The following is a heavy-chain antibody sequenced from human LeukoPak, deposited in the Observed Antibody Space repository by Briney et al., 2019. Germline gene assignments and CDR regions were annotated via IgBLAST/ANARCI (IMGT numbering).Heavy chain of an antibody. J-gene: IGHJ6*02. CDR3: AYVPGYSGSCDYYYYGMDV. CDR1: GGTSSSYA. V-gene: IGHV1-69*13. Sequence: ASVKVSCKASGGTSSSYAISWVRQAPGQGLEWVGGIIPIFGTANYAQKLQGRVTITADESTSTAYMELYSLRSDDTAVYYCAYVPGYSGSCDYYYYGMDVWGQGTTVTVSS. D-gene: IGHD1-26*01. CDR2: IIPIFGTA.